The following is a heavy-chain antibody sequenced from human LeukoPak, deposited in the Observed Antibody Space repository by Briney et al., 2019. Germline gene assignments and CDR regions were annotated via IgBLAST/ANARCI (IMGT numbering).Heavy chain of an antibody. Sequence: GGSLRLSCAASGFTFYDYAMHWVRQAPGKGLEWVSGINWNSATIDYADSVKGRFTISRDNAKKSVYLQSHSLRTEETALYYCARGASQFDFWGRGTVVTVSS. CDR3: ARGASQFDF. V-gene: IGHV3-9*01. CDR1: GFTFYDYA. J-gene: IGHJ4*02. CDR2: INWNSATI.